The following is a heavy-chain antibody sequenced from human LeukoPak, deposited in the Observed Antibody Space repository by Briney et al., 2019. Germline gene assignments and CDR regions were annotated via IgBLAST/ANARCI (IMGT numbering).Heavy chain of an antibody. D-gene: IGHD5/OR15-5a*01. Sequence: GGSLRLSCAASGFSFSSRNMNWVRQAPGKGLEWVSAISGSGGSTYYADSVKGRFTISRDNSKNTLYLQMNSLRAEDTAVYYCAKGPSLSYWGQGTLVTVSS. CDR2: ISGSGGST. V-gene: IGHV3-23*01. CDR1: GFSFSSRN. CDR3: AKGPSLSY. J-gene: IGHJ4*02.